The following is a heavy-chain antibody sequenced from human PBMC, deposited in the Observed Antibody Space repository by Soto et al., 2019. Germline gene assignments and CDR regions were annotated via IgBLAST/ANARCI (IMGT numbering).Heavy chain of an antibody. Sequence: PGGSLRLSCAASGFTFSSYAMSWVRQAPGKGLEWVSAISGSGGRTYSADSVKGRFTISGDNSKDTLYVQMNSLRAEDTAVYYCAKDPSSGWYAEYFQHWGQGTLVTVSS. CDR2: ISGSGGRT. D-gene: IGHD6-19*01. V-gene: IGHV3-23*01. J-gene: IGHJ1*01. CDR1: GFTFSSYA. CDR3: AKDPSSGWYAEYFQH.